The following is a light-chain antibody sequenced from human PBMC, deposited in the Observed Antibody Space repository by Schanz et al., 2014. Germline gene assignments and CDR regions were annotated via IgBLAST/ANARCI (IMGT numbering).Light chain of an antibody. Sequence: QSALTQPRSVSGSPGQSVTISCTGTSSDVGGYNYVSWYRHHPGKAPKLIIFDVTSRPSGVSNRFSGSKSGNTASLTISGLQAEDEADYYCSSYTGSSTPVVFGGGTKVTVL. CDR2: DVT. CDR3: SSYTGSSTPVV. V-gene: IGLV2-14*03. J-gene: IGLJ2*01. CDR1: SSDVGGYNY.